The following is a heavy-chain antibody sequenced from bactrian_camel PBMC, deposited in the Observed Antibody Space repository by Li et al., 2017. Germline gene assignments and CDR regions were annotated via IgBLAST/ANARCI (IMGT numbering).Heavy chain of an antibody. CDR3: AADDRCPSRCGTEWAFNY. J-gene: IGHJ4*01. CDR1: GYSAY. Sequence: HVQLVESGGGSVQAGGSLRLSCTYSGYSAYMAWFRQAPGTEREGVACIDWSGSSTFYEDSVKGRFTISRDNAKNTLYLKMNNLTPEDTAVYWCAADDRCPSRCGTEWAFNYWGQGTQVTVS. V-gene: IGHV3S60*01. CDR2: IDWSGSST. D-gene: IGHD1*01.